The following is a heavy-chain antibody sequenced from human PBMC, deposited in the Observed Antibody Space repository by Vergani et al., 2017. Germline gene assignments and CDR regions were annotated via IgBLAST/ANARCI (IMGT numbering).Heavy chain of an antibody. V-gene: IGHV1-69*02. J-gene: IGHJ3*02. D-gene: IGHD2-2*01. CDR2: IIPILGIA. CDR3: ATPESCSSTSCYVGAFDI. CDR1: GGTFSSYT. Sequence: QVQLVQSGAEVKKPGSSVKVSCKASGGTFSSYTISWVRQAPGQGLEWMGRIIPILGIANYAQKFQGRVTITADKSTSTAYMELSSLRSEDTAVYYCATPESCSSTSCYVGAFDIWGQGTMVTVSS.